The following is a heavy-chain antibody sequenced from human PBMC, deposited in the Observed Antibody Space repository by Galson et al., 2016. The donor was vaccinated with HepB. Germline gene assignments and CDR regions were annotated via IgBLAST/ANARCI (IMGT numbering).Heavy chain of an antibody. Sequence: SETLSLTCDVSSASINDYYWSWVRLAPGRGLEWIGYIYYSGTINCNPSLESRVTLSIHTSKTQFSLNLKSVTAADTAVYYCAFSTRDVTFENWGQGTMVTVAS. J-gene: IGHJ3*02. D-gene: IGHD5-24*01. CDR1: SASINDYY. V-gene: IGHV4-59*01. CDR2: IYYSGTI. CDR3: AFSTRDVTFEN.